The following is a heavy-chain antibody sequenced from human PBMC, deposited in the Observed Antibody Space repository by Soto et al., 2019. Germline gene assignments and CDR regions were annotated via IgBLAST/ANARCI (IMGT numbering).Heavy chain of an antibody. Sequence: SETLSLTCTVSGGSISSSSYYWGWIRQPPGKGLEWIGSIYYSGSTYYNPSLKSRVTISVDTSKNQFSLKLSTVTAADTAVYYCASFYSSSWYVPQYNWFDPWGQGTLVTVSS. D-gene: IGHD6-13*01. CDR2: IYYSGST. J-gene: IGHJ5*02. V-gene: IGHV4-39*01. CDR3: ASFYSSSWYVPQYNWFDP. CDR1: GGSISSSSYY.